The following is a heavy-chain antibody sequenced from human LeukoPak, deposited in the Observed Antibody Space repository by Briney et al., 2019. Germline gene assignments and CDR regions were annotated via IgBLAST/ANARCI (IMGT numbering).Heavy chain of an antibody. J-gene: IGHJ4*02. V-gene: IGHV3-48*01. CDR2: ISSISSII. Sequence: GGSLRLSCAASGFTFSTYSMSWIRQAPGKGLEWVSYISSISSIIYYADSVKGRFTISRDNARSSLYLQMNSLRAEDTAVYYCTRSRPGTEAGQPNFDYWGQGTLVTVSS. CDR3: TRSRPGTEAGQPNFDY. D-gene: IGHD6-13*01. CDR1: GFTFSTYS.